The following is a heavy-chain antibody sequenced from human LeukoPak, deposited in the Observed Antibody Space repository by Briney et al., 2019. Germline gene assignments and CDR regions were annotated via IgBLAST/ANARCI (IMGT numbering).Heavy chain of an antibody. D-gene: IGHD5-24*01. CDR2: ISGSGGST. V-gene: IGHV3-23*01. Sequence: GGSLRLSCAASGFTFSSYAMSWVRQAPGKGLEWVSAISGSGGSTYYADSVKGRFTTSRDNSKNTLYLQMNSLRAEDTAVYYCARGDRRDGYRFDYWGQGTLVTVSS. CDR1: GFTFSSYA. J-gene: IGHJ4*02. CDR3: ARGDRRDGYRFDY.